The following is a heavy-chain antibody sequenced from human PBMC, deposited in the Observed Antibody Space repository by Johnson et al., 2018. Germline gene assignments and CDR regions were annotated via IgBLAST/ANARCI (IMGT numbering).Heavy chain of an antibody. CDR1: GFSLYTYG. Sequence: QVQLVQSGGGVVQPGMSLRLSCTVSGFSLYTYGMNWVRQAPGKGLEWLTIISSDGKRRYYTDSVKGRFTISRDTSKNMVYLEMNSLRPEDTGIYICPKKALVGAAPDQYYDLWGQGTQVTVSS. CDR3: PKKALVGAAPDQYYDL. D-gene: IGHD1-26*01. J-gene: IGHJ4*02. V-gene: IGHV3-30*18. CDR2: ISSDGKRR.